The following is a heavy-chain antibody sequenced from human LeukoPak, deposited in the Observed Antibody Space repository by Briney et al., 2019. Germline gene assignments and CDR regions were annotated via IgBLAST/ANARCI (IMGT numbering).Heavy chain of an antibody. V-gene: IGHV3-74*01. CDR3: ARGFDGNFDY. CDR1: GFTFSTYW. D-gene: IGHD3-9*01. J-gene: IGHJ4*02. Sequence: PGGSLRLSCAASGFTFSTYWMHWVRQAPGKGLVWLSRISSDGSSTNYADSVKGRFTISRDNAKNSLYLQMNSLRAEDTALYYCARGFDGNFDYWGQGTLVTVSP. CDR2: ISSDGSST.